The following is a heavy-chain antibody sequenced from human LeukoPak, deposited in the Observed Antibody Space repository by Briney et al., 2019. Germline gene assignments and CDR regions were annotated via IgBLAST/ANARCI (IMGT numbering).Heavy chain of an antibody. CDR1: GYSFTSYW. J-gene: IGHJ3*02. CDR3: ARRGSSGYYADTFDI. CDR2: IDPSDSYT. V-gene: IGHV5-10-1*01. Sequence: PGESLRISCKVSGYSFTSYWISWVRQMPGKGLEWMGRIDPSDSYTNYRPSFQGHVTISADKSISTAYLQWSSLKASDTAVYYCARRGSSGYYADTFDIWGQGTTVTVSS. D-gene: IGHD3-22*01.